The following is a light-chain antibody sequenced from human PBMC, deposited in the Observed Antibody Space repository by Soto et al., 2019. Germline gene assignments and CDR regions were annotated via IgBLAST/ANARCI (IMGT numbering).Light chain of an antibody. V-gene: IGKV3-11*01. J-gene: IGKJ5*01. CDR1: QSVSSY. CDR2: DAS. CDR3: QQRSNWPIT. Sequence: EFVLTHSPATLSLSPGERATLSCRASQSVSSYLAWYQQKPGQAPRLLIYDASNRATGIPARFSGTGSGTDFTLTISSLEPEDIAVYYCQQRSNWPITFGQGTRLEIK.